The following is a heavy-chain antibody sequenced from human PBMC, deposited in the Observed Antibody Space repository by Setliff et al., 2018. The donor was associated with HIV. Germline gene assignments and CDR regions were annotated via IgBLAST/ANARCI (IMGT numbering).Heavy chain of an antibody. D-gene: IGHD6-19*01. CDR1: GDSFSGNY. J-gene: IGHJ6*02. CDR2: INHNGVT. CDR3: VRGGGSGWRQNYYGMDV. V-gene: IGHV4-34*01. Sequence: PSETLSLTCAVYGDSFSGNYWSWIRQPPGKGLEWIGEINHNGVTNYSPSLKSRLTISIDTPKRQFSLKLTTATAADSGVYYCVRGGGSGWRQNYYGMDVWGQGTTVTVYS.